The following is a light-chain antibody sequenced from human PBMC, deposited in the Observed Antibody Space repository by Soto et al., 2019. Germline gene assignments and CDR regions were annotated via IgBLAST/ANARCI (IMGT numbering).Light chain of an antibody. V-gene: IGLV1-51*02. CDR2: ENN. Sequence: QAVVTQPPSVSAAPGQKVTISCSGSSSNIGNNYVSWYQQLPGTAPKLLIYENNKRPSGIPDRISGSKSGTSATLGITGLQTGDEADYYCGTWDSSLSAGVFGGGTKLTVL. J-gene: IGLJ2*01. CDR1: SSNIGNNY. CDR3: GTWDSSLSAGV.